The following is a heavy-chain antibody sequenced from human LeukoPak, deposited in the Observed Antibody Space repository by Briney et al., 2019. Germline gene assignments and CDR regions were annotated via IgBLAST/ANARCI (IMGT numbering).Heavy chain of an antibody. D-gene: IGHD3-9*01. CDR1: GFIFGAYW. V-gene: IGHV3-7*01. Sequence: PGGSLRLSCTASGFIFGAYWMSWVRQAPGKGLEWVANIRQAGSETYYVDSVKGRFTISRDNSKNSLHLQMNSLRAEDTAVYYCARGITIFSGALYWGQGTLVTVSS. CDR2: IRQAGSET. CDR3: ARGITIFSGALY. J-gene: IGHJ4*02.